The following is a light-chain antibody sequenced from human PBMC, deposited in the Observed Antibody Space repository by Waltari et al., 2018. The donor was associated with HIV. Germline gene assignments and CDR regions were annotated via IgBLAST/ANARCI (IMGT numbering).Light chain of an antibody. CDR3: SSYSASGTLVL. Sequence: QSALTQPASVSGSPGQSISISCSGTSSDVGASDYVSWYHQHPGEAPTLILSGVKKRPSGISNRFSGSKSGNTASLTISGLQVEDEAHYYCSSYSASGTLVLFGGGTRLTVL. V-gene: IGLV2-14*01. CDR1: SSDVGASDY. CDR2: GVK. J-gene: IGLJ2*01.